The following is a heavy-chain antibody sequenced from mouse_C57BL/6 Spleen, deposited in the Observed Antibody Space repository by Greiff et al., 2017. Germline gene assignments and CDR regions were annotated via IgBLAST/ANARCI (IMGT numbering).Heavy chain of an antibody. CDR3: ARDDYDGMYAMDY. CDR2: IKYDGSSS. Sequence: EVMLVESEGGLVQPGSSMKLSCTASGFTFSDSYMAWVRQVPEKGLEWVATIKYDGSSSYYLDSLKSRFIILRDNAKNILYLKMSSLKSEDTATYYCARDDYDGMYAMDYWGQGTSVTVSS. CDR1: GFTFSDSY. D-gene: IGHD2-4*01. J-gene: IGHJ4*01. V-gene: IGHV5-16*01.